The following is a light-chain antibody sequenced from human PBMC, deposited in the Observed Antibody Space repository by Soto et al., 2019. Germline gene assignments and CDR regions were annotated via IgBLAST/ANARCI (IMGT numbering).Light chain of an antibody. J-gene: IGLJ1*01. V-gene: IGLV1-51*01. CDR1: SSNIGNNY. Sequence: QSALTQPPSVSAAPGQKVTISCSGSSSNIGNNYVSWYQHLPGTAPKLLIYDNNERPSGIPDRLFGSKSGTSATLGITGLQTGDEADYYCATWDSSLSAAVLGPGTKLTVL. CDR2: DNN. CDR3: ATWDSSLSAAV.